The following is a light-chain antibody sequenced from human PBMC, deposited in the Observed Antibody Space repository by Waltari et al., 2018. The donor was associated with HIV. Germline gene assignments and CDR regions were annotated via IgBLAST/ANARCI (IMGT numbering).Light chain of an antibody. CDR2: DVT. CDR1: SSDVGGYNF. CDR3: ESYTSISVWV. J-gene: IGLJ3*02. V-gene: IGLV2-14*03. Sequence: HSALTQPASVSGSPGQSITLSCTGSSSDVGGYNFVSWYQQHPGKAPRVLIYDVTTRPSGVSDRFSGSRSGDTASLTISGLQPEDEADSYCESYTSISVWVFGGGTRLTVL.